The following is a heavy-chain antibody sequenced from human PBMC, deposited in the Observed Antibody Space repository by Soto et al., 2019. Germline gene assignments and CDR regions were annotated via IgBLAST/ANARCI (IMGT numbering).Heavy chain of an antibody. J-gene: IGHJ4*02. Sequence: PSQTLSLTCAISVDSVSSNSATWNFILLSPSRGLEWLGRTYYRSKWYSDYVQSVKSRLTISPDTSKNQFSLQLNSVTPEDTAVYYSARDGAAAGSGYFEYWGQGTLVTVSS. CDR1: VDSVSSNSAT. CDR3: ARDGAAAGSGYFEY. V-gene: IGHV6-1*01. D-gene: IGHD6-13*01. CDR2: TYYRSKWYS.